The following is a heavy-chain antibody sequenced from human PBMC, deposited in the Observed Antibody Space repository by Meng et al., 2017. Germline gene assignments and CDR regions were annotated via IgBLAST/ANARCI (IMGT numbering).Heavy chain of an antibody. D-gene: IGHD3-22*01. Sequence: ASVKVSCKASGYTFTSYGISWVRQAPGQGLELMGWISAYNGNTNYAQKLQGRVTMTTDTSTSTAYMELRSLSSDDTAVYYCARALLSSGYLGHWFDPWGQGTLVTVSS. CDR1: GYTFTSYG. CDR2: ISAYNGNT. CDR3: ARALLSSGYLGHWFDP. J-gene: IGHJ5*02. V-gene: IGHV1-18*01.